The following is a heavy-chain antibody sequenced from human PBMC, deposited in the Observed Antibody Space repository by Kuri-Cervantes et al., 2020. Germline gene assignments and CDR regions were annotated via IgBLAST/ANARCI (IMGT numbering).Heavy chain of an antibody. CDR1: GFTFSGYS. J-gene: IGHJ6*03. Sequence: GESLKISCAASGFTFSGYSMNWVRQAPGKGLEWVSSISSSSSYIFYADSVKGRFTISRDNAKNSLYLQMNSLRAEDTAVYYCARVGAALYCSSTSCYNPGEYYYYYMDVWGKGTTVTVSS. V-gene: IGHV3-21*01. D-gene: IGHD2-2*01. CDR3: ARVGAALYCSSTSCYNPGEYYYYYMDV. CDR2: ISSSSSYI.